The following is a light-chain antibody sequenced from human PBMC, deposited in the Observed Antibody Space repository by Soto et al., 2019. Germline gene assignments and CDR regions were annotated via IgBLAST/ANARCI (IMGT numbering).Light chain of an antibody. J-gene: IGLJ1*01. CDR3: SSYTTVSTYV. Sequence: QSVLTQPASVSGSPRQSITISCTGTRSDVDGYNYVSWYQQHPGKAPKLMIYDVRNRPSGVSNRFSGSKSVNTASLTISWLQAEDEADYYCSSYTTVSTYVFGTGTKVTV. CDR1: RSDVDGYNY. V-gene: IGLV2-14*01. CDR2: DVR.